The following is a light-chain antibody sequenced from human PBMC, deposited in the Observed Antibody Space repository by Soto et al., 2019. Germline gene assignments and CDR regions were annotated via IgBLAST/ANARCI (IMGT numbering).Light chain of an antibody. J-gene: IGKJ4*01. Sequence: DIQMTQSPSSLSASVGDRVTITCRASQGISNYLAWYQQKPGKVPKLLIYAASTLQSGVPSRFSGSESGTDFTLTISSLQPEDVATYYCQKCGVAPFTFGGGTKVEI. CDR3: QKCGVAPFT. CDR2: AAS. V-gene: IGKV1-27*01. CDR1: QGISNY.